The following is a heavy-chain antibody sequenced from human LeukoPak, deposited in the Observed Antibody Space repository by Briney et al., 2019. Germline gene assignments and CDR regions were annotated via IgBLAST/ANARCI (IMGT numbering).Heavy chain of an antibody. CDR2: ISYSSSLT. D-gene: IGHD3-10*01. V-gene: IGHV3-48*02. J-gene: IGHJ6*02. Sequence: PGGSLRLSCAASGLTFSSFAMNWGRQAPGKGLERVSFISYSSSLTDYADSVKGRFTISRDNAKNSLYLQLNSLRDEDTAVYFCAKVIRGGYGMDVWGQGTTVTVSS. CDR1: GLTFSSFA. CDR3: AKVIRGGYGMDV.